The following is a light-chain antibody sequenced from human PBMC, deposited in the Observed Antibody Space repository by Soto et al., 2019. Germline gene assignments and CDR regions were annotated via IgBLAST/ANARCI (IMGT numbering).Light chain of an antibody. Sequence: QSVLTQPPSVCGSPGQSVTISCTGTSSDVGSSNGVSWYQQPPGTAPKLMIYDVSNRPSGVPDRFSGSKSGNTASLTISGLQAEDEADYYCSSYTSSSTYVFGTGTKVTVL. CDR3: SSYTSSSTYV. CDR1: SSDVGSSNG. J-gene: IGLJ1*01. CDR2: DVS. V-gene: IGLV2-18*02.